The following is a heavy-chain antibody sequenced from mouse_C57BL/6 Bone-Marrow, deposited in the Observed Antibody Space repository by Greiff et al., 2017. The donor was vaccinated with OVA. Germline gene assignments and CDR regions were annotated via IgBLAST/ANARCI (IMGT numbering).Heavy chain of an antibody. CDR1: GYTFTSYW. CDR2: IDPNSGGT. Sequence: QVHVKQPGAELVKPGASVKLSCKASGYTFTSYWMHWVKQRPGRGLEWIGRIDPNSGGTKYNEKFKSKATLTVDKPSSTAYMQLSSLTSEDSAVYYCAPTGTDYYAMDYWGQGTSVTVSS. D-gene: IGHD4-1*02. CDR3: APTGTDYYAMDY. J-gene: IGHJ4*01. V-gene: IGHV1-72*01.